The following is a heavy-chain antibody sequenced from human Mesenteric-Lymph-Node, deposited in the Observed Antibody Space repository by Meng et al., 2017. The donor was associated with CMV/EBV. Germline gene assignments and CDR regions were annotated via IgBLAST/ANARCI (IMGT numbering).Heavy chain of an antibody. D-gene: IGHD6-13*01. CDR2: ISSSSSTI. CDR3: ARAPYSSPDY. Sequence: GSLKISCAASGFTLSSYSMNWVRQAPGKGLEWVSYISSSSSTIYYADSVKGRFTISRDNAKNSLYLQMNSLRAEDTAVYYCARAPYSSPDYWGQGTLVTVSS. CDR1: GFTLSSYS. V-gene: IGHV3-48*04. J-gene: IGHJ4*02.